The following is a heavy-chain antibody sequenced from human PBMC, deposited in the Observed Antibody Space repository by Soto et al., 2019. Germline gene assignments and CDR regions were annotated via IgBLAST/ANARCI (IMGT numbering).Heavy chain of an antibody. Sequence: QVQLVQSGAEVKKPGASVKVACKASGYTFTSYDIKWVRQATGQGLEWMGWMNPTTGSTGFAQKFQGRVTMSSNTSISAAYLVLSSLTSEDTAVYYCARGRLVAGTVDSWGQGTLVTVSS. CDR1: GYTFTSYD. J-gene: IGHJ4*02. CDR3: ARGRLVAGTVDS. D-gene: IGHD1-7*01. V-gene: IGHV1-8*01. CDR2: MNPTTGST.